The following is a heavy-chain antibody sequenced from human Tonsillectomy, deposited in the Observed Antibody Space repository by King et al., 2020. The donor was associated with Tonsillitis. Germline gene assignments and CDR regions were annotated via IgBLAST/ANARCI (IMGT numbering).Heavy chain of an antibody. CDR3: AKHAERFLEWLLFAGYMDV. Sequence: VQLVESGGGVVQPGRSLRLSCAASGFTFSSYGMHWVRQAPGKGLEWVAVISYDGSNKYYADSVKGRFTISRDNSKNTLYLQMNSLRAEDTAVYYWAKHAERFLEWLLFAGYMDVWGKGTTVTVSS. CDR1: GFTFSSYG. V-gene: IGHV3-30*18. D-gene: IGHD3-3*01. CDR2: ISYDGSNK. J-gene: IGHJ6*03.